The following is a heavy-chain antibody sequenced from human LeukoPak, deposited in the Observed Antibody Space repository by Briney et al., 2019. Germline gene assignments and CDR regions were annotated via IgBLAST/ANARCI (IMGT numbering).Heavy chain of an antibody. CDR1: GFTLNDYY. Sequence: GGSLRLSCAASGFTLNDYYMSWIRQAPGKGLEFIAYISSSETTIYYADSVKGRFTISRDNAKNSLYLQMNSLRAEDTAVYYCARVHTSGYYRGAFDIWGQGTMVTVSS. CDR2: ISSSETTI. CDR3: ARVHTSGYYRGAFDI. D-gene: IGHD6-19*01. J-gene: IGHJ3*02. V-gene: IGHV3-11*04.